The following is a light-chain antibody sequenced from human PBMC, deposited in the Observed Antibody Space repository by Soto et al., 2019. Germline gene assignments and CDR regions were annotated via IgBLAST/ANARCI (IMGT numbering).Light chain of an antibody. CDR2: EDK. CDR1: SDSIANNY. Sequence: NFMLTQPHSVSESPGKTVTISCTGSSDSIANNYVQWYQQRPGSAPTTLIYEDKQRPSGVPDRFSGSIHGSSNSASLTISGLTTEDEADYYCQSYNTTNRVFGGGTKLTV. V-gene: IGLV6-57*02. CDR3: QSYNTTNRV. J-gene: IGLJ3*02.